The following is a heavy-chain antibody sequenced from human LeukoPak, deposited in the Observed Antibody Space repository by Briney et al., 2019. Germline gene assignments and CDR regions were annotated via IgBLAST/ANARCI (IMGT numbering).Heavy chain of an antibody. CDR1: GYSFTNYP. Sequence: ASVKVSCKASGYSFTNYPMHWVRQAPGQRLEWMGWINAGNGNTKYSHKFQGRVTITRDTSASTAYMELSSLRSDDTAVYYCASLNCYDSSGYYKDVWGQGTTVTVSS. V-gene: IGHV1-3*01. J-gene: IGHJ6*02. CDR3: ASLNCYDSSGYYKDV. CDR2: INAGNGNT. D-gene: IGHD3-22*01.